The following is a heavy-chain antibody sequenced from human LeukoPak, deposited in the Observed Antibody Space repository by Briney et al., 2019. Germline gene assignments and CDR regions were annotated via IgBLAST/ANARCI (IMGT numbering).Heavy chain of an antibody. CDR1: GFTFSSYS. Sequence: EGSLRLSCTTSGFTFSSYSMNWVRQAPGRGLEWVSSISIWSNYIYYADSVKGRFTVSRDNAQNSLFPQMNSLRVEDTAVYYCATGRYCTGDTCNERVDYWGQGTLVTVSS. V-gene: IGHV3-21*01. J-gene: IGHJ4*02. D-gene: IGHD2-8*02. CDR2: ISIWSNYI. CDR3: ATGRYCTGDTCNERVDY.